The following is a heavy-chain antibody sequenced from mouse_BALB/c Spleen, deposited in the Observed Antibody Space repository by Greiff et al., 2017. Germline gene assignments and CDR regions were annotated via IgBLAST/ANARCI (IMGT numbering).Heavy chain of an antibody. J-gene: IGHJ3*01. CDR1: GYTFTSYT. CDR3: ANYDYDEGAFAY. D-gene: IGHD2-4*01. V-gene: IGHV1-4*01. CDR2: INPSSGYT. Sequence: VKLVESGAELARPGASVKMSCKASGYTFTSYTMHWVKQRPGQGLEWIGYINPSSGYTNYNQKFKDKATLTADKSSSTAYMQLSSLTSEDSAVYYCANYDYDEGAFAYWGQGTLVTVSA.